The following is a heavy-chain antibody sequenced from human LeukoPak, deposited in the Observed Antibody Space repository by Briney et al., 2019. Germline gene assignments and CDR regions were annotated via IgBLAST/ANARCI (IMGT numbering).Heavy chain of an antibody. CDR1: GGSFSGYY. CDR3: ANLPRDFGVVSYYYYYMDV. CDR2: INHSGST. V-gene: IGHV4-34*01. Sequence: PSETLSLTCAVYGGSFSGYYWSWIRQPPGKGLEWIGEINHSGSTNYNPSLKSRVTISVDTSKNQFSLKLSSVTAADTAVYYCANLPRDFGVVSYYYYYMDVWGKGTTVTVSS. D-gene: IGHD3-3*01. J-gene: IGHJ6*03.